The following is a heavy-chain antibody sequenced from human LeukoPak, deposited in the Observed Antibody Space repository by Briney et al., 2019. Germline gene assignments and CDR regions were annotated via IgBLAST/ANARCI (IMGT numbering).Heavy chain of an antibody. CDR3: ATALAYCGGDCYHYYYYYMDV. CDR2: IIPIFGTA. Sequence: ASVKVSCKASGYTFTSYAMNWVRQAPGQGLEWMGGIIPIFGTANYAQKFQGRVTITADESTSTAYMELSSLRSEDTAVYYCATALAYCGGDCYHYYYYYMDVWGKGTTVTISS. J-gene: IGHJ6*03. D-gene: IGHD2-21*02. CDR1: GYTFTSYA. V-gene: IGHV1-69*13.